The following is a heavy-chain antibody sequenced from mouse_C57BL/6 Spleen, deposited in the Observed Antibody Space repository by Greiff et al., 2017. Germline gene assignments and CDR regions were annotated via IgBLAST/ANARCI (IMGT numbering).Heavy chain of an antibody. V-gene: IGHV1-62-2*01. Sequence: VKLQESGAELVKPGASVKLSCKASGYTFTEYTIHWVKQRSGQGLEWIGWFYPGSGSIKYNEKFKDKATLTADKSSSTVYMELSRLTSEDSAVYFCARHEAPSYSNYPYYAMDYWGQGTSVTVSS. J-gene: IGHJ4*01. CDR2: FYPGSGSI. D-gene: IGHD2-5*01. CDR1: GYTFTEYT. CDR3: ARHEAPSYSNYPYYAMDY.